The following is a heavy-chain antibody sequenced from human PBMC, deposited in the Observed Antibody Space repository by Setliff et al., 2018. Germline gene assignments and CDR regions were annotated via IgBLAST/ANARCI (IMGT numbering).Heavy chain of an antibody. CDR3: ARHGPTRTDSWFDSFDV. CDR2: IYDTGST. D-gene: IGHD3-10*01. Sequence: PSETLSLTCTVSDGSISNAYWSWIRQSPGKGLEWIGYIYDTGSTNSDPSPKSRVTMSVDTSKNQVSLKMTSVTAADTAVYYCARHGPTRTDSWFDSFDVWGQGTKVTVS. CDR1: DGSISNAY. J-gene: IGHJ3*01. V-gene: IGHV4-59*08.